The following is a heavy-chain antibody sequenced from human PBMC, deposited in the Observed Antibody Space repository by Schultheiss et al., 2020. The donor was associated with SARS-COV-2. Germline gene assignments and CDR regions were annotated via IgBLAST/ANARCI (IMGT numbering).Heavy chain of an antibody. CDR2: ISAYNGNT. CDR3: ARAATKWGAFDI. J-gene: IGHJ3*02. V-gene: IGHV1-18*01. CDR1: GGTFSSYA. Sequence: ASVKVSCKASGGTFSSYAISWVRQAPGQGLEWMGWISAYNGNTNYAQKLQGRVTMTTDTSTSTAYMELRSLRSDDTAVYYCARAATKWGAFDIWGQGTMVTVSS. D-gene: IGHD5-24*01.